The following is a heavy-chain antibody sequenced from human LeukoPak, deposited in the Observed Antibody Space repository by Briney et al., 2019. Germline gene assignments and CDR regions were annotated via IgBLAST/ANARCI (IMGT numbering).Heavy chain of an antibody. Sequence: SGGSLRLSCAASGFTFSSYGMHWVRQAPGKGLEWVAVIWYDGSNKYYADSVKGRFTISRDNSKNALYLQMNSLRAEDTAVYYCARDGFNGDYPLDYWGQGTLVTVSS. V-gene: IGHV3-33*01. CDR3: ARDGFNGDYPLDY. D-gene: IGHD4-17*01. CDR2: IWYDGSNK. J-gene: IGHJ4*02. CDR1: GFTFSSYG.